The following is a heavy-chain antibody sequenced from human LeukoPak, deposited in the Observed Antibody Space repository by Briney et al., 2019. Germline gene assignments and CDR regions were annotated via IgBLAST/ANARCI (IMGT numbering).Heavy chain of an antibody. CDR2: ISHDGSNK. J-gene: IGHJ2*01. D-gene: IGHD3-10*01. Sequence: GGSLRLSCAASGFTFSSYPMHWVRQAPGKGLEWVAVISHDGSNKYCADSVKGRFTFSRDNSKNTLYLQMNSLRPEDTAVYYCARGPVEGSGSWHFDLWGLGTLVTVSS. V-gene: IGHV3-30-3*01. CDR1: GFTFSSYP. CDR3: ARGPVEGSGSWHFDL.